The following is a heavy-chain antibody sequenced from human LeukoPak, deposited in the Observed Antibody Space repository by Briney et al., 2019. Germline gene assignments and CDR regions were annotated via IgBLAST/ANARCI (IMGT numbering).Heavy chain of an antibody. J-gene: IGHJ4*02. D-gene: IGHD3-16*02. Sequence: SETLSLTCTVSGGSISSGSYYWGWIRQPPGKGLEWIGSLYYSGSTYYNSSLKSRVTISVDTSKNQFSLKLSSVTAADTAVYYCARGGYKFMITFGGVIAPFDYWGQGTLVTVSS. CDR3: ARGGYKFMITFGGVIAPFDY. V-gene: IGHV4-39*07. CDR1: GGSISSGSYY. CDR2: LYYSGST.